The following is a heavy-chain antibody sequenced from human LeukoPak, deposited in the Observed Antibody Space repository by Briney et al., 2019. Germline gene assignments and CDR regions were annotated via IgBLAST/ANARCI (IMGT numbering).Heavy chain of an antibody. CDR1: GGTFSSYA. D-gene: IGHD4-17*01. Sequence: ASVKVSCKASGGTFSSYAISWVRQAPGQGLEWMGGIIPIFGTANYAQKFQGRVTITADESTSTAYMELSSLRSEDTAVYYCTRLKIYGDIPMDVWGQGTTVTVSS. V-gene: IGHV1-69*01. CDR2: IIPIFGTA. J-gene: IGHJ6*02. CDR3: TRLKIYGDIPMDV.